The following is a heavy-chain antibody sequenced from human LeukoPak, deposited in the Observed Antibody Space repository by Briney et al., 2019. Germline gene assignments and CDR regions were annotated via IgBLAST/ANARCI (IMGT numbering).Heavy chain of an antibody. J-gene: IGHJ4*02. Sequence: GESLKISCKGSGYSFTSYWIGWVRQMPGKGLEWMGIIYPGDSDTRYSPSSQGQVTISADKSISTAYLQWSSLKASDTAMYYCARLGSYDSSGYYYGYFDYWGQGTLVTVSS. CDR3: ARLGSYDSSGYYYGYFDY. CDR1: GYSFTSYW. V-gene: IGHV5-51*01. D-gene: IGHD3-22*01. CDR2: IYPGDSDT.